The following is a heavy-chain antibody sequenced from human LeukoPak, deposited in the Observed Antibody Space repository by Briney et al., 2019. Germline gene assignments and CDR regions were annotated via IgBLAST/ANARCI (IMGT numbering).Heavy chain of an antibody. Sequence: NPSETLSLTCTVSGGSISSSSYYWGWIRQPPGKGLEWIGSIYYSGSTYYNPSLKSRVTISVDTSKNQFSLKLSSVTAADTAVYYCARDKVWSSGVDYWGQGTLVTVSS. CDR3: ARDKVWSSGVDY. CDR2: IYYSGST. CDR1: GGSISSSSYY. D-gene: IGHD3-22*01. V-gene: IGHV4-39*07. J-gene: IGHJ4*02.